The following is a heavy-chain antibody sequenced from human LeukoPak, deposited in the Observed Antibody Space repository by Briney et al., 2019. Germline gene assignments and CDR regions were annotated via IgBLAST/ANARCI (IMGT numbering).Heavy chain of an antibody. CDR3: ARHVSSGWYGKYFDY. CDR1: GFTVSSEY. CDR2: IYSGGST. V-gene: IGHV3-66*04. Sequence: GGSLRLSCAASGFTVSSEYMSWVRQAPGKGLEWVSVIYSGGSTFYADPVKGRSTISRDNGKNTLYLQMNSLRAEDTAVYYCARHVSSGWYGKYFDYWGQGTLVTVSS. J-gene: IGHJ4*02. D-gene: IGHD6-19*01.